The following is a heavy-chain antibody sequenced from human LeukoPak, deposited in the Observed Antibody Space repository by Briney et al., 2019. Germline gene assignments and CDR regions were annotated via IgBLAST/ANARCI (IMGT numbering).Heavy chain of an antibody. CDR1: GGSISSYY. CDR3: ARVGSSWLSYYYGMDV. Sequence: SENLSLRCTVSGGSISSYYWSWIRQPSAMALVLIGYIYYSGSTNYNPSLKSRVTISVDTSKNQFSLKLSSVTAADTAVYYCARVGSSWLSYYYGMDVWGQGTTVTVSS. V-gene: IGHV4-59*01. D-gene: IGHD6-13*01. CDR2: IYYSGST. J-gene: IGHJ6*02.